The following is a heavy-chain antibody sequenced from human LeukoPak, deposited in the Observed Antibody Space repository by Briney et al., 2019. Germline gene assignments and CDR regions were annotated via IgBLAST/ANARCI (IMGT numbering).Heavy chain of an antibody. V-gene: IGHV4-39*01. CDR1: GGSISSSSYY. CDR3: ARLVNYYGSSGYLSYFDY. CDR2: IYYSGST. Sequence: SETLSLTCTVSGGSISSSSYYWGWIRQPPGKGLEWIGSIYYSGSTNYNPSLKSRVTVSVDTSKNQFSLKLSSVTAADTAVYYCARLVNYYGSSGYLSYFDYWGQGTLVTVSS. D-gene: IGHD3-22*01. J-gene: IGHJ4*02.